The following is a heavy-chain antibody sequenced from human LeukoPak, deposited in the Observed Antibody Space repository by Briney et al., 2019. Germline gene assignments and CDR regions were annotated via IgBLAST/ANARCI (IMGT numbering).Heavy chain of an antibody. J-gene: IGHJ4*02. V-gene: IGHV4-61*02. CDR2: IYTSGST. CDR1: GGSISGGSYY. D-gene: IGHD3-3*01. CDR3: ARDRGYDFWSGLFDY. Sequence: SQTLSLTXTVSGGSISGGSYYWSWIRQPAGKGLEWIGRIYTSGSTNYNPSLKSRVTTSVDTSKNQFSLKLSSVTAADTAVYYCARDRGYDFWSGLFDYWGQGTLVTVSS.